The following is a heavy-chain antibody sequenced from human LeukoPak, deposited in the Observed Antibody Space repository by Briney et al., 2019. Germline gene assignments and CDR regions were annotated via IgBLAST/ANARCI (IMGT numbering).Heavy chain of an antibody. D-gene: IGHD2-2*01. CDR1: GGTFSSYA. V-gene: IGHV1-69*13. CDR3: ARAGRGYCSSTSCYDAFDI. Sequence: GASVKVSCKASGGTFSSYAISWVRQAPGQGLEWMGGIIPIFGTANYAQKFQGRVTITADESTSTAYMELSSLRSEDTAVYYCARAGRGYCSSTSCYDAFDIWGQGTMVTVSP. CDR2: IIPIFGTA. J-gene: IGHJ3*02.